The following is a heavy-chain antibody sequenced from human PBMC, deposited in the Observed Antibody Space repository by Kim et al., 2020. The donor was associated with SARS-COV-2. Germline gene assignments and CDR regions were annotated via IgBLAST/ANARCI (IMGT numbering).Heavy chain of an antibody. J-gene: IGHJ4*02. CDR3: AKSLPRYFDY. Sequence: STHSADTGKGRCTISRDNSKNTLYLQMNSLRAEDTAVYYCAKSLPRYFDYWGQGTLVTVSS. CDR2: ST. V-gene: IGHV3-23*01.